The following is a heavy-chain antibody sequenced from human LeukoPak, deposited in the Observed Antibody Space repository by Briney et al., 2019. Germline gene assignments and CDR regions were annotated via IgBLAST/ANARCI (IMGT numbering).Heavy chain of an antibody. J-gene: IGHJ4*02. CDR1: GGSISSYY. CDR2: IYYSGST. CDR3: ARNYDDYSSSLDYFDY. D-gene: IGHD6-6*01. V-gene: IGHV4-59*01. Sequence: PSETLSLTCTVSGGSISSYYWSWIRQPPGKGLEWIGYIYYSGSTNYNPSLKSRVTISVDTSKNQFSLKLSSVTAADTAVYYCARNYDDYSSSLDYFDYWGQGTLVTVSS.